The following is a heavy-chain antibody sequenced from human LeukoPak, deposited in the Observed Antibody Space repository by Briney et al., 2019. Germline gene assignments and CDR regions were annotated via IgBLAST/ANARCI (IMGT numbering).Heavy chain of an antibody. D-gene: IGHD3-16*02. CDR2: IYTSGST. J-gene: IGHJ6*03. CDR3: ARMHYVWGSYLDPYYYYMDV. V-gene: IGHV4-4*07. Sequence: PSETLSLTCTVSGGSISSYYWSWVRQPAGKGLEWVGRIYTSGSTNYNPALKSRVTMSVDTSKNQFSLKLSSVPAADTAVYYCARMHYVWGSYLDPYYYYMDVWGKGTTVTISS. CDR1: GGSISSYY.